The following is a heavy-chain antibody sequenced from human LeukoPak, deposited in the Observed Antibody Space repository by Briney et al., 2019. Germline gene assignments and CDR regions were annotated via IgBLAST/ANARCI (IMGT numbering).Heavy chain of an antibody. CDR1: GFTFSSYG. V-gene: IGHV3-23*01. Sequence: HPGGSLRLSCAASGFTFSSYGMSWVRQAPGKGLEWVSAISGSGGSTYYADSVKGRFTISRDNSKNTLYLQMNSLRAEDTAVYYCANQGWLQLLLDYWGQGTLVTVSS. D-gene: IGHD5-24*01. J-gene: IGHJ4*02. CDR2: ISGSGGST. CDR3: ANQGWLQLLLDY.